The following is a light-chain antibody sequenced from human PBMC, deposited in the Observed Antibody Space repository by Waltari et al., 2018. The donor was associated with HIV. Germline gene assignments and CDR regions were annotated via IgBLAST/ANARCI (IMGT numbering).Light chain of an antibody. Sequence: QSALTQPASVSGSPGQSITITCTGTTSDVGGYHYVSWYQQHPGKAPKLMIYEVSNRPSGVSNRFSGSKSGNTASLTISGLQAEDEADYYCSSYTSSNTLVVFGGGTKLTVL. CDR1: TSDVGGYHY. J-gene: IGLJ2*01. CDR2: EVS. V-gene: IGLV2-14*01. CDR3: SSYTSSNTLVV.